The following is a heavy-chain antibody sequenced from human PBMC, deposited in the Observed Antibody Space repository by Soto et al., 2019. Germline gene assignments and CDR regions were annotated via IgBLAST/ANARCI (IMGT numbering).Heavy chain of an antibody. J-gene: IGHJ6*02. CDR1: GFTFSSYA. Sequence: ESGGGVVQPGRSLRLSCAASGFTFSSYAMLWVRQAPGKGLEWVAVISYDGSNKYYADSVKGRFTISRDNSKNTLYLQMNSLRAEDTAVYYCASRSSGWYALPYYYYGMDVWGQGTTVTVSS. D-gene: IGHD6-19*01. CDR2: ISYDGSNK. CDR3: ASRSSGWYALPYYYYGMDV. V-gene: IGHV3-30-3*01.